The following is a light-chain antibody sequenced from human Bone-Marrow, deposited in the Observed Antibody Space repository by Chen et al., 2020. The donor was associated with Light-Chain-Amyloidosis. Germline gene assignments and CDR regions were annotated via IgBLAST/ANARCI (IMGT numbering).Light chain of an antibody. CDR2: QDS. CDR1: KLGDKY. J-gene: IGLJ2*01. V-gene: IGLV3-1*01. CDR3: QGWDSSTFVV. Sequence: SYELTQPPSVSVSPGQTASITCSGDKLGDKYACWYQQKPGQSPVLVIYQDSKRPSGIPERFSGSSSGNTATLTISGTQAMDEADYYCQGWDSSTFVVFGGGTKLTVL.